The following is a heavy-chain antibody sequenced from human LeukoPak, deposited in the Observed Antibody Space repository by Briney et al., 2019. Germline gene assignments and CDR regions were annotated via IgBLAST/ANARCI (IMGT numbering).Heavy chain of an antibody. D-gene: IGHD5-24*01. Sequence: PGGSLRLSCAASGFTVSSNYMSWVRQAPGKGLEWVSVIYSGGSTYYADSVKGRFTISRDNSKNTPYLQMNSLRAEDTAVYYCAREQFQLSRYFDYWGQGTLVTVSS. V-gene: IGHV3-53*01. CDR2: IYSGGST. CDR1: GFTVSSNY. CDR3: AREQFQLSRYFDY. J-gene: IGHJ4*02.